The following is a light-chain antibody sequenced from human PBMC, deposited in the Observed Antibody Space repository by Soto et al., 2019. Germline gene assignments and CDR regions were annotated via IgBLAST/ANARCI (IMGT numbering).Light chain of an antibody. J-gene: IGLJ2*01. CDR2: EVS. CDR1: SSDVGGYNY. CDR3: SSYAGSNNLGV. Sequence: QSALTQPPSASGSPGQSVTISCTGTSSDVGGYNYVSWYQQHPGKAPKLMIYEVSKRPSGVPERFSGSKSGNTASLTVSGLQAEDEADYYCSSYAGSNNLGVFGGGTKFTVL. V-gene: IGLV2-8*01.